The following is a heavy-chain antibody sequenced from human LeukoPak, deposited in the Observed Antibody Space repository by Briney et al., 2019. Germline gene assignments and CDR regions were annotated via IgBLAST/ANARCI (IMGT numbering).Heavy chain of an antibody. V-gene: IGHV1-18*01. Sequence: ASVKVSCKASGYTFTSYGISWVRQAPGQGLEWMGWISAYNGNTNYAQKLQGRVSMTTDTSTGTAYMELRSLRSDDTAVYYCAGDFVYYDRLGLYYFEYWGQGTLVTVSS. J-gene: IGHJ4*02. CDR1: GYTFTSYG. D-gene: IGHD3-22*01. CDR2: ISAYNGNT. CDR3: AGDFVYYDRLGLYYFEY.